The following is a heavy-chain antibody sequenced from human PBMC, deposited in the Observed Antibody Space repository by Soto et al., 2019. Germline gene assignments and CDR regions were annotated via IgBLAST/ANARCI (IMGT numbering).Heavy chain of an antibody. CDR2: ISAYNGNT. J-gene: IGHJ4*02. Sequence: QVQLVQSGAEVKKPGASVKVSCKASGYTFTSYGISWVRQAPGQGLEWMGWISAYNGNTNYAQKLQGRVTMTTDTSTSTASMELRSLRSDDTAVYYCARDRLGWLPDHYFDYWGQGTLVTVSS. CDR3: ARDRLGWLPDHYFDY. CDR1: GYTFTSYG. V-gene: IGHV1-18*01. D-gene: IGHD2-21*01.